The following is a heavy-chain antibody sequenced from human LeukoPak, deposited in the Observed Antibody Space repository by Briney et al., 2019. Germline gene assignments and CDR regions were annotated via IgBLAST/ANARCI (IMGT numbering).Heavy chain of an antibody. J-gene: IGHJ4*02. D-gene: IGHD6-6*01. CDR1: GFSFSDSY. CDR3: ARGTRGVIIAARLGYYFDY. V-gene: IGHV3-11*04. CDR2: ISPSSHDI. Sequence: GGSLRLSCVVSGFSFSDSYMTWLRQTPGKGLESLAYISPSSHDIYYADSVEGRFTISRDNARTSLYLQMNSLRAEDTAVYYCARGTRGVIIAARLGYYFDYWGQGTLVTVSS.